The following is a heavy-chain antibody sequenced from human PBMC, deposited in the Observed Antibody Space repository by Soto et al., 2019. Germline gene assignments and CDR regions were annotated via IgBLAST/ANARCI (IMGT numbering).Heavy chain of an antibody. V-gene: IGHV4-61*01. CDR3: ARDFWGSSDY. CDR1: GGSVSSGSYY. CDR2: IYYSGST. J-gene: IGHJ4*02. Sequence: QAQLQESGPGLVTPSETLTLTCTVSGGSVSSGSYYWSWIRQPPGKGLEWIGYIYYSGSTNYNPSLKSRVTISVDTSKNQFALKLSSVTAADTAVYYCARDFWGSSDYWGQGTLVTVSS. D-gene: IGHD3-16*01.